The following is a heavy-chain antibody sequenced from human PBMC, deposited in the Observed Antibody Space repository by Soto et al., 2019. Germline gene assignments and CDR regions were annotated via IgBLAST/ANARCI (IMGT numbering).Heavy chain of an antibody. CDR1: GFTFDDYA. Sequence: EVQLVESGGGLVQPGRSLRLSCAASGFTFDDYAMHWVRQAPGKGLEWVSGISWNSGSIGYADSVKGRFTISRDNAKNSLYLQMNSLRAEDTALYYCAKDMGVTPTAYYYGMDVWGQGTTVTVSS. CDR2: ISWNSGSI. J-gene: IGHJ6*02. D-gene: IGHD2-21*02. V-gene: IGHV3-9*01. CDR3: AKDMGVTPTAYYYGMDV.